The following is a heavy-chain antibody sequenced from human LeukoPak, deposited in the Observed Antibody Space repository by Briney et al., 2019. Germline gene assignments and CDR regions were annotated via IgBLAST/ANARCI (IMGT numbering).Heavy chain of an antibody. CDR1: GFTFSSYA. V-gene: IGHV3-23*01. Sequence: GGSLRLSCAASGFTFSSYAMHWVRQAPGKGLEWASAIGRSSETIYYADSVKGRFTISRDNSKRTLYLQMNSLRAEDTAVYYCAKDYNWGSYWGQGALFTVSS. D-gene: IGHD7-27*01. J-gene: IGHJ4*02. CDR2: IGRSSETI. CDR3: AKDYNWGSY.